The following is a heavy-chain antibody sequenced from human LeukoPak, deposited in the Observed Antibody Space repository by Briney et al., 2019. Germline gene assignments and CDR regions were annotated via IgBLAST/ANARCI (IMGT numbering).Heavy chain of an antibody. CDR1: GFTFDDYA. Sequence: PGRSLRLSCAASGFTFDDYAMHWVRQAPGKGLEWVSGISWNGGSIGYADSVKGRFTISRDNAKNSLYLQVNSLRVEDTALYYCAKDANPSGALFDFWGQGTLVTVSS. J-gene: IGHJ4*02. CDR2: ISWNGGSI. D-gene: IGHD1-14*01. CDR3: AKDANPSGALFDF. V-gene: IGHV3-9*01.